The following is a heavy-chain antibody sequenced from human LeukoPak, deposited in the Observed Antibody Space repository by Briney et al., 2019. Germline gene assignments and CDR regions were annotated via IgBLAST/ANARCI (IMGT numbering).Heavy chain of an antibody. CDR3: AKAHSVWIYFDY. D-gene: IGHD6-19*01. Sequence: GGSLRLSCAASRFNFSSYAMSWVRQAPGRGLEWVSAISSSGDTTYYADSVKGRFTISRDNSKNTLYLQMNSLRADDTAVYYCAKAHSVWIYFDYWGQGTLVTVSS. J-gene: IGHJ4*02. CDR1: RFNFSSYA. V-gene: IGHV3-23*01. CDR2: ISSSGDTT.